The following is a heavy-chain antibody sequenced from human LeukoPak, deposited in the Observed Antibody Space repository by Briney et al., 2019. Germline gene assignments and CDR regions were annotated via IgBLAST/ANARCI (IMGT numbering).Heavy chain of an antibody. CDR2: INHSGST. CDR3: ARSALLEWFSRPSYYYYMDV. D-gene: IGHD3-3*01. J-gene: IGHJ6*03. CDR1: GGSFSGYY. V-gene: IGHV4-34*01. Sequence: SETLSLTCAVYGGSFSGYYWSWIRQPPGKGLEWIGEINHSGSTNYNPSLKSRVTISVDTSKNQFSLKLSSVTAADTAVYYCARSALLEWFSRPSYYYYMDVWGKGTTVTVSS.